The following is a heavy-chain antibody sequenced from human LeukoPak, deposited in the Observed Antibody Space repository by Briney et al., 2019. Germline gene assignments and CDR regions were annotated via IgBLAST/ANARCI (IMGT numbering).Heavy chain of an antibody. D-gene: IGHD6-19*01. V-gene: IGHV3-23*01. Sequence: GGSLRLSCSVSGFTFNNYAMNWVRQAPGKGLEWVSGISGSGSTTYYADSVKGRFTISRDNSKNALYLQMNNLRGEDTAVYFCAKDSRPTIAVAGFDYWGHGTLVIVSS. J-gene: IGHJ4*01. CDR1: GFTFNNYA. CDR3: AKDSRPTIAVAGFDY. CDR2: ISGSGSTT.